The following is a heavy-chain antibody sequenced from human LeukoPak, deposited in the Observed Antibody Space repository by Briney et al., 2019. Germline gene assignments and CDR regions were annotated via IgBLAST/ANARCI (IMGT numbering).Heavy chain of an antibody. Sequence: PSETLSLTCAVYGGSFSGYYWSWIRQPPGKGLEWIGEINHSGSTNYNPSLKSRVTISVDTSKNQFSLKLSSVTAADTAVYYCARRPYSSWSIGYWGQGTLVTVSS. CDR2: INHSGST. V-gene: IGHV4-34*01. CDR1: GGSFSGYY. CDR3: ARRPYSSWSIGY. J-gene: IGHJ4*02. D-gene: IGHD6-6*01.